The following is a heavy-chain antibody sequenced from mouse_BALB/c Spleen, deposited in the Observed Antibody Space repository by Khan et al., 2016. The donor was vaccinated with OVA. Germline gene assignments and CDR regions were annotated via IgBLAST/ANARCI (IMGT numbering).Heavy chain of an antibody. D-gene: IGHD2-3*01. CDR2: IWAGGST. J-gene: IGHJ4*01. CDR1: GFALTSYC. CDR3: ARFHDGDYYKVDY. Sequence: QVQLKESGPGLVAPSQSLSITCTVSGFALTSYCVHWVRQPPGKGLEWLGVIWAGGSTNYNSALMSRLTISKDNSKGQVFLKLNSLQTDDTAMYYCARFHDGDYYKVDYWGQGTSVTVSA. V-gene: IGHV2-9*02.